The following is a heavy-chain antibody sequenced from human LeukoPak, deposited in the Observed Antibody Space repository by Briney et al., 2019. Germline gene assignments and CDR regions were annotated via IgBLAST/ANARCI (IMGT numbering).Heavy chain of an antibody. V-gene: IGHV1-2*02. CDR3: ARRIAAAGPFDY. D-gene: IGHD6-13*01. Sequence: ASVKVSCKASGYTFTGYYMHWVRQAPGQGLEWMGWINPNSGGTNYAQKFQGRVTMTRDTSISTAYMELSRLRSDDTAVYYCARRIAAAGPFDYWGQGTQVTVSS. CDR2: INPNSGGT. J-gene: IGHJ4*02. CDR1: GYTFTGYY.